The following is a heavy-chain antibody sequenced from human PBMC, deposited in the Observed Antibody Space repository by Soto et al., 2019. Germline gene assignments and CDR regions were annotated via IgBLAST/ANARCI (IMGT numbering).Heavy chain of an antibody. D-gene: IGHD2-21*02. J-gene: IGHJ4*02. CDR3: ATIFRYGDPEY. Sequence: EVQLLESGGGLVQPGGSLRLSCATSGFTFSSYAMSWVRQAPVKGLEWVSGISVSGDSRYDADTVKGRFTISRDNSKSTLYLQMNRLGAEATAVYYCATIFRYGDPEYWGQGDLVTVSS. V-gene: IGHV3-23*01. CDR2: ISVSGDSR. CDR1: GFTFSSYA.